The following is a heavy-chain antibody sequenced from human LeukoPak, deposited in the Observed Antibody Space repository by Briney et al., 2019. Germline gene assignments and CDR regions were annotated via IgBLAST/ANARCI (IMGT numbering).Heavy chain of an antibody. CDR3: ATGDSPHDSYYYYGMDV. Sequence: ASVKVSCKVSGYTLTELSMHWVRQAPGKGLEWMGGFDPEDGETIYAQKFQGRVTMTEDTSTDTACMELSSLRSEDTAVYYCATGDSPHDSYYYYGMDVWGQGTTVTVSS. CDR1: GYTLTELS. D-gene: IGHD1-1*01. V-gene: IGHV1-24*01. CDR2: FDPEDGET. J-gene: IGHJ6*02.